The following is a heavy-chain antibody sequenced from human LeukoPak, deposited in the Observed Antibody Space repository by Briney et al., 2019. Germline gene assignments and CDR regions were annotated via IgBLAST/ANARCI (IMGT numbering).Heavy chain of an antibody. CDR2: ISSGGSSI. Sequence: GGSLRLSCAASGFTFSNYEMNWVRQAPGKGLEWVSYISSGGSSIYYADSVKGRFTISRDNAKNSLYLQVNSLRAEDTAVYYCARIGSGDFWGQGTLVTVSS. CDR3: ARIGSGDF. CDR1: GFTFSNYE. J-gene: IGHJ4*02. D-gene: IGHD6-19*01. V-gene: IGHV3-48*03.